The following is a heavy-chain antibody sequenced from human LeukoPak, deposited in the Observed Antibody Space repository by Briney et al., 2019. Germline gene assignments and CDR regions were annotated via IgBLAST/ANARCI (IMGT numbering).Heavy chain of an antibody. J-gene: IGHJ6*03. Sequence: SETLSLTCTVSGGSISSSSYYWGWIRQPPGKGLEWIGSIYYSGSTNYNPSLKSRVTISVDTSKNQFSLKLSSVTAADTAVYYCARTALTGATPFDYYYYYMDVWGKGTTVTVSS. CDR1: GGSISSSSYY. D-gene: IGHD1-7*01. CDR2: IYYSGST. CDR3: ARTALTGATPFDYYYYYMDV. V-gene: IGHV4-39*07.